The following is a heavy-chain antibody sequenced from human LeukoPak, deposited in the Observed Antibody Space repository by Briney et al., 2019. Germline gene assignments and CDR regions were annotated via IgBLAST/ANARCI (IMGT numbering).Heavy chain of an antibody. Sequence: KPSETLSLTCAVYGGSFSGYYWSWIRQPPGKGLEWIGEINHSGSTNYNPSLKSRVTISVDTSKNQFSLKLSSVTAADTAVYYCARQYYYGSGSYYDDNWFDPWGQGTLVTVSS. D-gene: IGHD3-10*01. V-gene: IGHV4-34*01. CDR3: ARQYYYGSGSYYDDNWFDP. CDR1: GGSFSGYY. J-gene: IGHJ5*02. CDR2: INHSGST.